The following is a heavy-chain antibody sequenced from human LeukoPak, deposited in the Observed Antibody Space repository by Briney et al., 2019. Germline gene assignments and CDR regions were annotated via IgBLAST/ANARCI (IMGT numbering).Heavy chain of an antibody. Sequence: PSETLSLTCTVSGGSISLYYWSWIRQPPGEGLVWIGYIYYSGCTNYKPSLKSRVTISVDASKSQFSLKLSSVTAADTAVYYCARVYSSPYYYYYMDVWGKGTTVTISS. CDR2: IYYSGCT. D-gene: IGHD6-13*01. V-gene: IGHV4-59*01. CDR3: ARVYSSPYYYYYMDV. CDR1: GGSISLYY. J-gene: IGHJ6*03.